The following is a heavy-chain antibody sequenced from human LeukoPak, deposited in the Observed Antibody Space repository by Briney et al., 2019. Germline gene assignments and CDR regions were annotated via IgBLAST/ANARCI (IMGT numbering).Heavy chain of an antibody. Sequence: SETLSLTCAVYGGSFSGYYWSWIRQPPGKGLEWIGEINHSGSTNYNPSLKSRVTISVDTSKNQFSLKLSSVTAADTAVYYCARGPWYYGSGSYSDYWGQGNLVTVSS. D-gene: IGHD3-10*01. CDR3: ARGPWYYGSGSYSDY. CDR2: INHSGST. V-gene: IGHV4-34*01. J-gene: IGHJ4*02. CDR1: GGSFSGYY.